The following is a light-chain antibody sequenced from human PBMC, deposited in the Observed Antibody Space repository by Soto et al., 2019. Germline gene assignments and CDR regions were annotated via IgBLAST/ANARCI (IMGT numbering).Light chain of an antibody. CDR1: RSVSSY. V-gene: IGKV3-11*01. Sequence: EIVLTQSPATLSLSPGERATLSCRASRSVSSYLAWYQQKPGQAPRLLIYDASNRATGIPARFSGSGSGTDFTLTISSLEPEDLAVYYCQQRSNWLLTFGGGTKVEIK. J-gene: IGKJ4*01. CDR2: DAS. CDR3: QQRSNWLLT.